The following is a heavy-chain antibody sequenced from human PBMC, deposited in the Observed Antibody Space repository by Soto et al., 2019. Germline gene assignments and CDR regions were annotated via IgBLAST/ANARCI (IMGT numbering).Heavy chain of an antibody. D-gene: IGHD2-2*01. J-gene: IGHJ5*02. V-gene: IGHV1-3*01. CDR2: INAGNGNT. CDR1: GYTFTSYA. Sequence: GASVKVSCKDSGYTFTSYAMHWVRQAPGQRLEWMGWINAGNGNTKYSQKFQGRVTITRDTSASTAYMELSSLRSEDTAVYYCARDSQKSGIVVVPAAPNWFDPWGQGTLVTVSS. CDR3: ARDSQKSGIVVVPAAPNWFDP.